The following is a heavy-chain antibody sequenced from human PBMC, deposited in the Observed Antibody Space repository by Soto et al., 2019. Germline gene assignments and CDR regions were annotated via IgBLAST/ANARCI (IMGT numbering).Heavy chain of an antibody. Sequence: GGSLRLSCAASGLTFDGYAMHWVRQASGKGMEWVSGISWNSGRIVYADSVKGRFTISRNNTKNSLYLQMNSLRAEDTALYYCAKALYDYDNSGSKSFDYWGQGTLVTVSS. CDR1: GLTFDGYA. CDR3: AKALYDYDNSGSKSFDY. J-gene: IGHJ4*02. V-gene: IGHV3-9*01. D-gene: IGHD3-22*01. CDR2: ISWNSGRI.